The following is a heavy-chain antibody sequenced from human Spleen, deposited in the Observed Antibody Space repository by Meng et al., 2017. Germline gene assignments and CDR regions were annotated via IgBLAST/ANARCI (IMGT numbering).Heavy chain of an antibody. CDR1: VGSFSDYY. CDR3: ARGPTTMAQDFDY. V-gene: IGHV4-34*04. Sequence: VRVRPWGSGMCKHPGPLPRSFCVPVGSFSDYYWSGIRQPPGKGLEWIGEINHCGSTHHPPSLESRAPISVDTSQNNLSLKLSSVTAADSAVYYCARGPTTMAQDFDYWGQGTLVTVSS. J-gene: IGHJ4*02. D-gene: IGHD4-11*01. CDR2: INHCGST.